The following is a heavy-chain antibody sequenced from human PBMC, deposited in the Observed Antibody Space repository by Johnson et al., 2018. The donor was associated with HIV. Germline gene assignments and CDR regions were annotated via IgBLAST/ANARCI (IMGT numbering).Heavy chain of an antibody. D-gene: IGHD6-6*01. V-gene: IGHV3-33*06. CDR1: GFTFSSYG. CDR3: AKDRGAARAFDAFDI. Sequence: QMLLVESGGGVVQPGRSLRLSCAASGFTFSSYGMHWVRQAPGKGLEWVAVIWYDGSNKYYADSVKRLFPISRDNSKNTLYLQMNSLRAEDTAVYYCAKDRGAARAFDAFDIWGQGTMVTVSS. J-gene: IGHJ3*02. CDR2: IWYDGSNK.